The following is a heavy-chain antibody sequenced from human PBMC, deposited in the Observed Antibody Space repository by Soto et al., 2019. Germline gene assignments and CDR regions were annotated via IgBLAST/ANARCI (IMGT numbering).Heavy chain of an antibody. CDR1: GFTFSSHD. CDR3: AREVVDPGMWYSDL. D-gene: IGHD3-22*01. J-gene: IGHJ2*01. Sequence: EVQLVESGGGLVQPGGSLRLSCVASGFTFSSHDMHWVRQVTGKGLEWVSGIGTAGGTNYADSVKGRFTISRENAKNSLYLQMNSLRAGDTAVYYCAREVVDPGMWYSDLWGRGTLVTVSS. CDR2: IGTAGGT. V-gene: IGHV3-13*01.